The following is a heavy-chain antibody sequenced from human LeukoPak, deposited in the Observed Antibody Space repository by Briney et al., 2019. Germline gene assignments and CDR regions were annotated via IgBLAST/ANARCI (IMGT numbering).Heavy chain of an antibody. Sequence: AGGSLRLSCAASGLTFSRYNMNWVRQAPGGGLEWIAHINTKGGLIYYANSVKGRFTISRDNAKNSLYLQMNSLRAEDTAVYYCTRLAYFFDFWGQGTLVTVSP. D-gene: IGHD2-15*01. CDR2: INTKGGLI. J-gene: IGHJ4*02. V-gene: IGHV3-48*03. CDR1: GLTFSRYN. CDR3: TRLAYFFDF.